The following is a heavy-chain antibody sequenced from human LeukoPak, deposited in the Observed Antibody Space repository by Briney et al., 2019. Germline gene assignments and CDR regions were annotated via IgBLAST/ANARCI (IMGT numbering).Heavy chain of an antibody. D-gene: IGHD6-13*01. V-gene: IGHV3-53*01. J-gene: IGHJ6*04. CDR3: ARVGAYSSSWYYV. CDR2: IYSGGST. CDR1: GFTVSSNY. Sequence: GGCLRLSCAASGFTVSSNYMSWVRQAPGKGLEWVSVIYSGGSTYYADSVKGRFTISRDNSKNTLYLQMNSLRAEDTAVYYCARVGAYSSSWYYVWGKGTTVTVSS.